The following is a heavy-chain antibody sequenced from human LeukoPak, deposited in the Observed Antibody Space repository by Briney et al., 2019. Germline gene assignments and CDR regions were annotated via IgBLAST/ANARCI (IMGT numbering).Heavy chain of an antibody. Sequence: GGSLRLSCAVSGCTFSSYEMNWVRQAPGKGLEWLSYISSSGSTIYYADSVKGRFTTSRDNAKNSLYLQMNSLRAEDTAVYYCARDHCSSTSCPRATYYYYYGMDVWGQGTTVTVSS. D-gene: IGHD2-2*01. CDR1: GCTFSSYE. V-gene: IGHV3-48*03. CDR2: ISSSGSTI. J-gene: IGHJ6*02. CDR3: ARDHCSSTSCPRATYYYYYGMDV.